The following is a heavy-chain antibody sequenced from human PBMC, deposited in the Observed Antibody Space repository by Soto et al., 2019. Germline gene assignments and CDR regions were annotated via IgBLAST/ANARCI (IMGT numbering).Heavy chain of an antibody. V-gene: IGHV3-11*01. Sequence: QVQLVESGGGLVKPGGSLRLSCAASGFTFSDYCMSWTRQAPGKGLEWIAFISGRGDIVYYAGSVKGRFTVSRDNAKNSLSLQMDSLTSEDTAKYYCSRDREPSVYHGMAVWGQGTTVTVSS. J-gene: IGHJ6*02. CDR1: GFTFSDYC. CDR2: ISGRGDIV. CDR3: SRDREPSVYHGMAV.